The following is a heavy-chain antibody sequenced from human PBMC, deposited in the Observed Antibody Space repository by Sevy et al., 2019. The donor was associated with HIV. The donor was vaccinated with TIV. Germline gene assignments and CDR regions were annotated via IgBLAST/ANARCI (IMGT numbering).Heavy chain of an antibody. V-gene: IGHV3-30*18. CDR2: ISYDGGKK. CDR1: GFTFGSYG. D-gene: IGHD4-17*01. CDR3: AKEAGYGNNPDLFDY. J-gene: IGHJ4*02. Sequence: GGSLRLSCAASGFTFGSYGMHWVRQAPGKGLEWVALISYDGGKKYYAYSVKGRFTISRDNSLDTLYVHMKSLRAEDTAVYFCAKEAGYGNNPDLFDYLGQGTLVTVSS.